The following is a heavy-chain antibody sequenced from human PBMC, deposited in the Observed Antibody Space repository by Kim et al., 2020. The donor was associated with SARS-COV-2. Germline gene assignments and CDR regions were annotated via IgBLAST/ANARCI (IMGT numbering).Heavy chain of an antibody. CDR3: AKADLSYYYGSGSYAY. J-gene: IGHJ4*02. CDR1: GFTFSSYG. CDR2: ISYDGSNK. Sequence: GGSLRLSCAASGFTFSSYGMHWVRQAPGKGLEWVAVISYDGSNKYYADSVKGRFTISRDNSKNTLYLQMNSLRAEDTAVYYCAKADLSYYYGSGSYAYWGQGTLVTVSS. D-gene: IGHD3-10*01. V-gene: IGHV3-30*18.